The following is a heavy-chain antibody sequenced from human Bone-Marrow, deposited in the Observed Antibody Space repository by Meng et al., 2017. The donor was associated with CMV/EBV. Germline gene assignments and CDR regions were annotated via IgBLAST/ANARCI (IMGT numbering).Heavy chain of an antibody. CDR2: IYYSGST. Sequence: SETLSLTCTVSGGSISSSSYYWGWIRQPPGKGLEWIGSIYYSGSTYYDPYLKSRVTISVDTSKNQFSLKLSSVTAADTAVYYCARMDYYGSGIDYWGQGTMVTGSS. CDR1: GGSISSSSYY. V-gene: IGHV4-39*07. J-gene: IGHJ4*02. CDR3: ARMDYYGSGIDY. D-gene: IGHD3-10*01.